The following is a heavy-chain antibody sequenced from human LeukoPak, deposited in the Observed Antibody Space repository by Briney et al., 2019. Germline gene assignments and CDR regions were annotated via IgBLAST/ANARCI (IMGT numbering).Heavy chain of an antibody. V-gene: IGHV3-21*01. D-gene: IGHD6-6*01. Sequence: GGSLRLSCAASGFTFSTYGMNWVRQAPGKGLEWVSSISSSSSYIYYADSVKGRFTISRDNAKNSLHLQMNSLRAEDTAVYYCARDPQYSSSHDYWGQGTLVTVSS. J-gene: IGHJ4*02. CDR3: ARDPQYSSSHDY. CDR2: ISSSSSYI. CDR1: GFTFSTYG.